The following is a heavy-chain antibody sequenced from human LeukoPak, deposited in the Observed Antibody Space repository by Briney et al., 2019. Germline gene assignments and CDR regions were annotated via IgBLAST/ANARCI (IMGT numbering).Heavy chain of an antibody. Sequence: PGGSLRLSCAASGFTFSSYGMHWVRQATGKGLEWVAFIRYDGSNKYYADSVKGRFTISRDNSKNTLYLLMNSLRAEDTAVYYCAKVGTMVRGVIINYYYYYMDVWGKGTTVTISS. D-gene: IGHD3-10*01. J-gene: IGHJ6*03. CDR3: AKVGTMVRGVIINYYYYYMDV. CDR2: IRYDGSNK. V-gene: IGHV3-30*02. CDR1: GFTFSSYG.